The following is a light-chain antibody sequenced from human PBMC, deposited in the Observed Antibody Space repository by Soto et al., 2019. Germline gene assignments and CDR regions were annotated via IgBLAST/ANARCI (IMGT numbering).Light chain of an antibody. CDR1: QSISSW. V-gene: IGKV1-5*03. CDR3: QQYNSYSLT. Sequence: DIQMTQSPSTLSASVGDRVTITCRASQSISSWLAWYQQKPGKAPKLLIYKASSLESGVPSRFSGSGSGTEFTLTISSLQPYDFATYYGQQYNSYSLTFGGGTKVEIK. J-gene: IGKJ4*01. CDR2: KAS.